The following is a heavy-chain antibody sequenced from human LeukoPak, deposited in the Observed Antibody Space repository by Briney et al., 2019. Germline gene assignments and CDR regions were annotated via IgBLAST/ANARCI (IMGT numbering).Heavy chain of an antibody. CDR1: GFTFSSYA. J-gene: IGHJ6*03. V-gene: IGHV3-23*01. D-gene: IGHD6-6*01. Sequence: GGSLRLSCAASGFTFSSYAMSWVRQAPGKGLEWVSAISGSGDSIYYADSVKGRFTISRDNSKSTLYLQMNSLRGEDTAVYYCAKALAARPPFGHYYYMDVWGKGTTVTVSS. CDR2: ISGSGDSI. CDR3: AKALAARPPFGHYYYMDV.